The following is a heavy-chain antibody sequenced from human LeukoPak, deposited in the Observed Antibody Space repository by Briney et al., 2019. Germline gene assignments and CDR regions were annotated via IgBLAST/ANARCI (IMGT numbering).Heavy chain of an antibody. D-gene: IGHD6-19*01. CDR1: GFTVSSNY. CDR2: IYRSGST. J-gene: IGHJ4*02. Sequence: GGSLRLSCAASGFTVSSNYMRWVRQAPGKVLEWVSVIYRSGSTFYADSVKGRFTISRDNSKNTLFLQMNNVRVEDTAMYYCARDGYSSGWYYFDYWGQGTLVTVSS. CDR3: ARDGYSSGWYYFDY. V-gene: IGHV3-53*01.